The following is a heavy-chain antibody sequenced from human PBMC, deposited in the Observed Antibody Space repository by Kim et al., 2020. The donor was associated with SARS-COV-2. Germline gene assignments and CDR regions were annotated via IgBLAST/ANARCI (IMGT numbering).Heavy chain of an antibody. CDR3: ARQPYQLLLSTYYYYGMDV. J-gene: IGHJ6*02. CDR1: GYSFTSYW. Sequence: GESLKISCKGSGYSFTSYWIGWVRQMPGKGLEWMGIIYPGDSDTRYSPSFQGQVTISADKSISTAYLQWSSLKASDTAMYYCARQPYQLLLSTYYYYGMDVWGQGTTVTVSS. V-gene: IGHV5-51*01. D-gene: IGHD2-2*01. CDR2: IYPGDSDT.